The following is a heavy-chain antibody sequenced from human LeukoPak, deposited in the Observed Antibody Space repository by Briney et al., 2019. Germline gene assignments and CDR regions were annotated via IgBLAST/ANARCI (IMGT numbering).Heavy chain of an antibody. CDR3: ARVGEYSSSSAFDY. CDR1: GGSITNYY. J-gene: IGHJ4*02. Sequence: SETLSLTCTVSGGSITNYYWSWIRQPPGKGLEWIGSIDYSGSTNYSPSLKSRVTISVDTSKNQFSLKLSSVTAADTAVYYCARVGEYSSSSAFDYWGQGTLVTVSS. V-gene: IGHV4-59*08. CDR2: IDYSGST. D-gene: IGHD6-6*01.